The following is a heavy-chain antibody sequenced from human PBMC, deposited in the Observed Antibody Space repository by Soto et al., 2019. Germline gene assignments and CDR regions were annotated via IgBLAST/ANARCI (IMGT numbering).Heavy chain of an antibody. J-gene: IGHJ6*02. CDR1: GGTFSSYA. V-gene: IGHV1-69*01. D-gene: IGHD2-2*01. CDR3: ARRGYCSSTSCSRGYYGMDV. CDR2: IIPIFGTA. Sequence: QVQLVQSGAEVKKPGSSVKVSCKASGGTFSSYAISWVRQAPGQGLEWMGGIIPIFGTANYAQKFQGRVTITADESTITAYMELSSLRSEDTAVYYCARRGYCSSTSCSRGYYGMDVWGQGTTVTVSS.